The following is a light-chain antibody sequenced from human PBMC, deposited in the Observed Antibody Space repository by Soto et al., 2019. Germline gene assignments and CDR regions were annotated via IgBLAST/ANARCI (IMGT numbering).Light chain of an antibody. CDR2: EVS. V-gene: IGLV2-14*01. CDR1: SSDVGRYNY. Sequence: QSALAQPASVSGSPGQSITISCTASSSDVGRYNYVSWYQQHPGNAPKLMIYEVSYRPSRVSTRFSGSKSGNTASLTISRLQAEDEADYYCSSYTAGGTIFGTGTELTVL. CDR3: SSYTAGGTI. J-gene: IGLJ1*01.